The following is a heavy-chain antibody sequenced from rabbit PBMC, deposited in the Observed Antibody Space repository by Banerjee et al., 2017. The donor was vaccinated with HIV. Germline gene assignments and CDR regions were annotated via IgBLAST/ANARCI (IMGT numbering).Heavy chain of an antibody. CDR2: IDPVFGST. Sequence: QSLEESGGDLVKPGASLTLTCTASGFDFSSYYMSWVRQAPGKGLEWIGYIDPVFGSTYYASWVNGRFTISSHNAQNTLYLQLNSLTAADTATYFCARSVGYYTYGYAGYAWTMGYFNLWGPGTLVTVS. CDR3: ARSVGYYTYGYAGYAWTMGYFNL. D-gene: IGHD6-1*01. CDR1: GFDFSSYY. V-gene: IGHV1S7*01. J-gene: IGHJ4*01.